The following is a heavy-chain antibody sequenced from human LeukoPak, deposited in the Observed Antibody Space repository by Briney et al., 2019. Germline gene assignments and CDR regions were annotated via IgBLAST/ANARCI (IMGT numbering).Heavy chain of an antibody. V-gene: IGHV3-48*01. CDR2: ISSSSSTI. CDR3: ARDPVAVEYCSGGSCYGYYYYGMDV. Sequence: PGGSLRLSCAASGFTFSSYSMNWVRQAPGKGLEWVSYISSSSSTIYYADSVKGRFTIPRDNAKNSLYLQMNSLRAEDTAVYYCARDPVAVEYCSGGSCYGYYYYGMDVWGQGTTVTVSS. CDR1: GFTFSSYS. J-gene: IGHJ6*02. D-gene: IGHD2-15*01.